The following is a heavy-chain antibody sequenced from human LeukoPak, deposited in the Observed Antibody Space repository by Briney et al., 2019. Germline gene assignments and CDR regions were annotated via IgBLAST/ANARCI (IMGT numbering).Heavy chain of an antibody. CDR1: GFTFNTYT. CDR2: ISGSSGII. J-gene: IGHJ4*02. CDR3: ARGSRGYSYG. V-gene: IGHV3-48*01. D-gene: IGHD5-18*01. Sequence: GGSLRLSCAASGFTFNTYTMNWVRQALGKGLEWVSYISGSSGIIDYADSVRGRFTISRDNAKNSLYLQMNSLRAEDTAVYYCARGSRGYSYGWGQGTLVTVSS.